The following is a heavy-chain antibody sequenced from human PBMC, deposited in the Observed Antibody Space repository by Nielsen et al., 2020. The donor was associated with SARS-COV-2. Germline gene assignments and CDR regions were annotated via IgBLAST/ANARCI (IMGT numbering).Heavy chain of an antibody. J-gene: IGHJ4*02. Sequence: GGSLRLSCAASGFTFSSYGMHWVRQAPGKGLEWVAVIWYDGSNKYYADSVKGRFTISRDNSKNTLYLQMNSLRAEDTAVYYCASTQSSGRYYDTLSPFDYWGQGTLVTVSS. V-gene: IGHV3-33*01. CDR3: ASTQSSGRYYDTLSPFDY. CDR2: IWYDGSNK. CDR1: GFTFSSYG. D-gene: IGHD3-9*01.